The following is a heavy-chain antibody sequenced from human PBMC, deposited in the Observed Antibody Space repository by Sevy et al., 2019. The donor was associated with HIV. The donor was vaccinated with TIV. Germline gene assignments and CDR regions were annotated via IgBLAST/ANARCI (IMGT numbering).Heavy chain of an antibody. J-gene: IGHJ4*02. Sequence: ASVNVSCKSSGYTFTGYHVHWVRQAPGQGLEWMGWINANNGDTNYGQNIEGRVTLTRDRPISAAYMELSSLGSDDTAVYYCAGGPHNFGFWGGYPVVYWGQGTLVTVSS. CDR1: GYTFTGYH. CDR3: AGGPHNFGFWGGYPVVY. V-gene: IGHV1-2*02. D-gene: IGHD3-3*01. CDR2: INANNGDT.